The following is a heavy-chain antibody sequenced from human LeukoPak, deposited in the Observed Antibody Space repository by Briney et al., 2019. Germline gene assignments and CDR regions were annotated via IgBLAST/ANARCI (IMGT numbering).Heavy chain of an antibody. Sequence: PGGSLRLSCAASGFTFSTYGMSWVRQAPGKGLEWVSAISGSGGSTYYADSVKGRFTISRDNSKNTLYLQMNSLRAEDTAVYYCAKDSGREYFQHWGQGTLVTVSS. D-gene: IGHD3-10*01. CDR3: AKDSGREYFQH. CDR1: GFTFSTYG. CDR2: ISGSGGST. J-gene: IGHJ1*01. V-gene: IGHV3-23*01.